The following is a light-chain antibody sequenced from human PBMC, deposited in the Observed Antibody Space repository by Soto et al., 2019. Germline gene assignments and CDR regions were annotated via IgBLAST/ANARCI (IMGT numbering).Light chain of an antibody. CDR3: QQYDNYPFT. Sequence: IQMTQIPSSLSASVGDRVTITCRASQVIIKYLSWYQQKSGRAPKLLIFDASALETGVTSRFSGHRSGTDFSFIISSLQPEDIATYYCQQYDNYPFTFGGGTKVDIK. CDR1: QVIIKY. J-gene: IGKJ4*01. CDR2: DAS. V-gene: IGKV1-33*01.